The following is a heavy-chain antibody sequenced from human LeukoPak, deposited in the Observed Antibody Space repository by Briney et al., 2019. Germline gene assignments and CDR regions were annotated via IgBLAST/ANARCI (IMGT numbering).Heavy chain of an antibody. D-gene: IGHD1-26*01. CDR3: TTVRRWEPDY. CDR2: IKSKSDGGTA. CDR1: GFTFSNAW. Sequence: GGSLRLSCAASGFTFSNAWMSWVRQAPGKGLEWVGLIKSKSDGGTADYAAPVKGRFTISRDDSGNTLYLQMNSLKTEDTAVYYCTTVRRWEPDYWGQGTLVTVSS. J-gene: IGHJ4*02. V-gene: IGHV3-15*01.